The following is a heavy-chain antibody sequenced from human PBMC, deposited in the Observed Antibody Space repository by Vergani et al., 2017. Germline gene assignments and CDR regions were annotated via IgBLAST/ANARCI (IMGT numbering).Heavy chain of an antibody. CDR2: IYHSGST. CDR1: GYSISSGYY. J-gene: IGHJ4*02. CDR3: ARAPPSYYDFWSEFDY. D-gene: IGHD3-3*01. Sequence: QVQLQESGPGLVKPSETLSLTCTVSGYSISSGYYWGWIRQPPGKGLEWIGSIYHSGSTYYNPSLKSRVTISVDTSKNQFSLKLSSVTAAVTAVYYCARAPPSYYDFWSEFDYWGQGPWSPSPQ. V-gene: IGHV4-38-2*02.